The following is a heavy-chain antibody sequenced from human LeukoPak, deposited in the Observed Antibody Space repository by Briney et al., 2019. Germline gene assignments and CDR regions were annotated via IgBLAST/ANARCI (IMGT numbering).Heavy chain of an antibody. J-gene: IGHJ4*02. CDR3: ARVDYGDFVFDY. CDR1: GFTFSSYA. Sequence: GGSLRLSCAASGFTFSSYAMYWVRQAPGKGLEYVSAITGSGGSTYYANSVKGRFTISRDNSKNTLYLQMGILRDDDMAVYYCARVDYGDFVFDYWGQGTLVTVSS. V-gene: IGHV3-64*01. D-gene: IGHD4-17*01. CDR2: ITGSGGST.